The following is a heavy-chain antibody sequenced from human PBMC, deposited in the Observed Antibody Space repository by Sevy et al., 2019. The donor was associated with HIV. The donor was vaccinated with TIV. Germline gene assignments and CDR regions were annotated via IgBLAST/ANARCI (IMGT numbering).Heavy chain of an antibody. J-gene: IGHJ4*02. CDR3: ARGWPIHW. V-gene: IGHV3-23*01. Sequence: GGSLRLSCAASGFSFDNHAMMWFRQPPGKGLEWVSTTPTSGISTFYANSVKGRFIISRDNSKSTLYLEMNSLRVEDTALYYCARGWPIHWWGQGTLVTVSS. CDR2: TPTSGIST. CDR1: GFSFDNHA. D-gene: IGHD6-13*01.